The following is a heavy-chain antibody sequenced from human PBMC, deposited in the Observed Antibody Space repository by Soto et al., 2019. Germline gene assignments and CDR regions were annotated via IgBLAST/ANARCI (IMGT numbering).Heavy chain of an antibody. CDR2: IYYSEST. CDR1: GGSISSYF. V-gene: IGHV4-59*01. CDR3: ARGEYSTDTDY. J-gene: IGHJ4*02. D-gene: IGHD4-4*01. Sequence: ASETLSLTCTVSGGSISSYFWSWIRQPPGKGLEWIGYIYYSESTNYNPSLKSRVTISVDTSKNQFSLKLSSVTAADTAVYYCARGEYSTDTDYWGQGTLVTVSS.